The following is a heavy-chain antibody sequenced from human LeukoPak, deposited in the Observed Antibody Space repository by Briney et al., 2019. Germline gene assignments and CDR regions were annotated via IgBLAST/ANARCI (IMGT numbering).Heavy chain of an antibody. CDR3: ARPYYYSSGSLPY. J-gene: IGHJ4*02. CDR1: GFTFSSYE. Sequence: SGGSLRLSCAASGFTFSSYEMNWVRQAPGKGLEWVANINQDGSEKYYVDSVKGRFTISRDNAKNSLSLQMNSLRAEDTAVYYCARPYYYSSGSLPYWGQGTLVTVSS. CDR2: INQDGSEK. V-gene: IGHV3-7*01. D-gene: IGHD3-10*01.